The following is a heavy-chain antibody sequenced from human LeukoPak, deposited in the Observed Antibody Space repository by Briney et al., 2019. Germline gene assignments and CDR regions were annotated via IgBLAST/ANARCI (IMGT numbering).Heavy chain of an antibody. CDR3: ARARDSNYYYGMGV. D-gene: IGHD2-15*01. Sequence: SETLSLTCTVSGGSVSSGSYYWNWIRQPPGKGLEWIGYIYYSGSTNYNPSLKSRVTISEGTSKNQFSLKMTSVTAAGTAVYYCARARDSNYYYGMGVWGQGTTVTVSS. V-gene: IGHV4-61*01. J-gene: IGHJ6*02. CDR1: GGSVSSGSYY. CDR2: IYYSGST.